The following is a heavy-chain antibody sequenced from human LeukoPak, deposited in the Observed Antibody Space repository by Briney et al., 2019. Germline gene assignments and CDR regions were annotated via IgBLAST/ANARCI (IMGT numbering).Heavy chain of an antibody. J-gene: IGHJ4*02. V-gene: IGHV3-7*04. CDR3: ARGSGAFSFFDY. Sequence: PGGSLRLSCAASGFTFSSYWMNWVRQAPGKGLEWVANIKQDGSEKYYVDSVKGRFTISRDNAKNSLYLQMYSLRAEDTAVYYCARGSGAFSFFDYWGQGTLVTVSS. D-gene: IGHD3-10*01. CDR2: IKQDGSEK. CDR1: GFTFSSYW.